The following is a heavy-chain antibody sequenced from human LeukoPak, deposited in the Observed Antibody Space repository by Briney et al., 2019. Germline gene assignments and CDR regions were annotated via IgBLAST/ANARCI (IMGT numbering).Heavy chain of an antibody. J-gene: IGHJ5*02. CDR1: GFTFSGSA. D-gene: IGHD6-19*01. Sequence: GGSLRLSCAASGFTFSGSAMHWVRQASGKGLEWVGRIRSKANSYATAYAASVKGRFTISRDDSKNTAYLQMNSLKTEDTAVYYCTLRYSSGWVYWFDPWGQGTLVTVSS. CDR2: IRSKANSYAT. CDR3: TLRYSSGWVYWFDP. V-gene: IGHV3-73*01.